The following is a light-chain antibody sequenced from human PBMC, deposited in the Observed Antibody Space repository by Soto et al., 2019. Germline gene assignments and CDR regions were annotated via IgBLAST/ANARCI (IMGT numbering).Light chain of an antibody. CDR1: QSVSNSY. J-gene: IGKJ1*01. Sequence: IVLTQSPGTLSLSPGERATLSCRASQSVSNSYLAWYQQKPGQAPRLLIYAASNRATGIPDRFSGSGSGTDFTLTISRLESEDFAVYYCQQYGGSPETFGQGTKVEIK. CDR3: QQYGGSPET. CDR2: AAS. V-gene: IGKV3-20*01.